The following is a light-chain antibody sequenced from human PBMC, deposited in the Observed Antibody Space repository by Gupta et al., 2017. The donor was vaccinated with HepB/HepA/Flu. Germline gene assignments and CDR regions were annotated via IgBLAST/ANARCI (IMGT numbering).Light chain of an antibody. Sequence: SYLLTQPPSVSVAPGETARITCGENNIGSKNVHWYQQKPGQAPVLVVYDDRDRPSGIPERFSGSNSGNTATLTISRVEAGDEADHYCQVWDSSSDPWVFGGGTKLTVL. CDR3: QVWDSSSDPWV. CDR2: DDR. J-gene: IGLJ3*02. CDR1: NIGSKN. V-gene: IGLV3-21*02.